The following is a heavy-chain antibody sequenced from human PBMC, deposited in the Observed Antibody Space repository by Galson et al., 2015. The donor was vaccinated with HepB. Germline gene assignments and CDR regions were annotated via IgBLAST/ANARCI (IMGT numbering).Heavy chain of an antibody. D-gene: IGHD7-27*01. Sequence: SETLSLTCAVYGGSFSGYYWSWIRQPPGKGLERIGEINHSGSTNYNPSLKSRVTISVDTSKNQFSLKLSSVTAADTAVYYCASINTGVYGLDVWGQGTTVTVSS. CDR1: GGSFSGYY. CDR2: INHSGST. V-gene: IGHV4-34*01. CDR3: ASINTGVYGLDV. J-gene: IGHJ6*02.